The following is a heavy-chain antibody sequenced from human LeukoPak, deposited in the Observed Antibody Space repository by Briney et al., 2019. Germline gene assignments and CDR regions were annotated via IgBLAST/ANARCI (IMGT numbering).Heavy chain of an antibody. Sequence: GGSLRLSCAASGFTFSSYAMHWVRQAPSKGLEWVAVISYDGSNKYYADSVKGRFTISRDNSKNTLYLQMNSLRAEDTAVYYCARGRNTRYYYDSSGYLDYWGQGTLVTVSS. J-gene: IGHJ4*02. CDR2: ISYDGSNK. CDR3: ARGRNTRYYYDSSGYLDY. V-gene: IGHV3-30-3*01. D-gene: IGHD3-22*01. CDR1: GFTFSSYA.